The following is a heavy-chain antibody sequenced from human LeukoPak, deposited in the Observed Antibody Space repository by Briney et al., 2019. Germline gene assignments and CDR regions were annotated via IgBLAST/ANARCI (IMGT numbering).Heavy chain of an antibody. V-gene: IGHV1-2*02. CDR2: INPNSGGT. Sequence: ASVKVSCKASGYTFTGYYMHWVRHAPGQGLEWMGWINPNSGGTNYAQKFQGRVTMTRDTSISTAYMELSRLRSDDAAVYYCARIDILTGYGYWGQGTLVTVSS. CDR1: GYTFTGYY. CDR3: ARIDILTGYGY. J-gene: IGHJ4*02. D-gene: IGHD3-9*01.